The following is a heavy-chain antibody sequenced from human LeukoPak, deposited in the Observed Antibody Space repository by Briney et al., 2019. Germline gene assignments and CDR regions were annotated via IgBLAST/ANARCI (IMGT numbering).Heavy chain of an antibody. CDR2: IGTYGGDT. Sequence: ASVKVSFKATSRISWVRQAPGQGLEWMGWIGTYGGDTYYAQKFQGRITVTTDTSTSTVYMELRNLRSDDTAVYYCARDLWNFYDDSGYNRDFDSWGQGTLVTVSS. J-gene: IGHJ5*01. CDR1: TSR. V-gene: IGHV1-18*01. CDR3: ARDLWNFYDDSGYNRDFDS. D-gene: IGHD3-22*01.